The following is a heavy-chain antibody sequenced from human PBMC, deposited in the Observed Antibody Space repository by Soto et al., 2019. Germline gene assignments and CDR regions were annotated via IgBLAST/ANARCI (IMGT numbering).Heavy chain of an antibody. V-gene: IGHV1-2*02. CDR1: GYTFTGYY. Sequence: GASVKVSCKDSGYTFTGYYMHWVRQAPGQGLEWMGWINPNSGVTNYAQKLQGRVTMTRDTSISTAYMELSRLRSDDTAVYYCARDYTAMVIYTDYWGQGTLVTVSS. CDR3: ARDYTAMVIYTDY. CDR2: INPNSGVT. D-gene: IGHD5-18*01. J-gene: IGHJ4*02.